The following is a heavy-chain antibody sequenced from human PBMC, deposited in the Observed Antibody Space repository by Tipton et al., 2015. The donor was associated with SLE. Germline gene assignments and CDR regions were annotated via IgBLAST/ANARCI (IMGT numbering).Heavy chain of an antibody. D-gene: IGHD5-18*01. CDR2: IYHSGTA. V-gene: IGHV4-39*07. CDR3: ARLSWIQLFDY. J-gene: IGHJ4*02. Sequence: TLSLTCTVSGGSISSSRYYWGWIRQPPGKGLEWIGSIYHSGTAYYNPSLKSRVTISVDTSKNQISLKLSSVTAADTAVYYCARLSWIQLFDYWGQGTLVTVSS. CDR1: GGSISSSRYY.